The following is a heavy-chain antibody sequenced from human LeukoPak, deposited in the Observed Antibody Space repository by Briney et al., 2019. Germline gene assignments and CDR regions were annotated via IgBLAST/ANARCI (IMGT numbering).Heavy chain of an antibody. Sequence: GGSLRLSCAASGFIFSSYGMLWVRQAPGKGLEWVAVISYDGRNKYYADSVKGRFTISRDNSKNTLYLQMNSLRAEDTALYYCSKATPPRDGSNPDYWGQGTLVTVSS. J-gene: IGHJ4*02. CDR3: SKATPPRDGSNPDY. CDR1: GFIFSSYG. V-gene: IGHV3-30*18. D-gene: IGHD5-24*01. CDR2: ISYDGRNK.